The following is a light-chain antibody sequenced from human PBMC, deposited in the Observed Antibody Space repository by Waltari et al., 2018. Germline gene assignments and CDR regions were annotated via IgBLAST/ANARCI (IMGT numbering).Light chain of an antibody. Sequence: EIVMTQSPATLSVSPGERATLSCRASQSVSSDLAWYQQKPGQAPRLLFDGASTRATGIPARFSGRGSGTDFTLSSSSLQSEDFALYYCQQYNDWPKITFGQGTRLEIK. V-gene: IGKV3-15*01. CDR2: GAS. J-gene: IGKJ5*01. CDR1: QSVSSD. CDR3: QQYNDWPKIT.